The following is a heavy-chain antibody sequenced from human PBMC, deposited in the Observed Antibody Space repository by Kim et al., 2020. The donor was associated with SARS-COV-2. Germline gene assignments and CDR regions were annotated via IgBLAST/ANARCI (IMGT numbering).Heavy chain of an antibody. CDR1: GGSISSSSYY. Sequence: SETLSLTCTVSGGSISSSSYYWGWIRQPPGKGLEWIGSIYYSGSTYYNPSLKSRVTISIDTSKNQFSLKLSSVTAADTAVYYCARLWVAAAGIPNNWFDPWGQGTLVTVSS. D-gene: IGHD6-13*01. J-gene: IGHJ5*02. CDR2: IYYSGST. V-gene: IGHV4-39*01. CDR3: ARLWVAAAGIPNNWFDP.